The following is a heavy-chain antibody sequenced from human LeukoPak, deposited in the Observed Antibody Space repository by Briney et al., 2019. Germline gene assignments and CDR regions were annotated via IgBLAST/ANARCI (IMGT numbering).Heavy chain of an antibody. D-gene: IGHD3-16*01. Sequence: GGSLRLSCAASGFSFSDHYMNWVRQAPGKGLDWVARIRNKANSYITEYAASVRGRFTISRDDSKNSLYLQMTSLKTEDTAVYYCAKDRGGGFFVYWGQGALVTVSS. CDR3: AKDRGGGFFVY. V-gene: IGHV3-72*01. CDR1: GFSFSDHY. J-gene: IGHJ4*02. CDR2: IRNKANSYIT.